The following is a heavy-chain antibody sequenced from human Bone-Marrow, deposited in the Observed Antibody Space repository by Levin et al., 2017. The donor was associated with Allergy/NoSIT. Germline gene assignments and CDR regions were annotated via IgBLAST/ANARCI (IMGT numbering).Heavy chain of an antibody. Sequence: NPSETLSLTCAASGFIFRTYSLNWVRQAPGKGLEWVSSISSGSVSTHYADSVKGRFTVSRDDAKNSLYLQMDSLRVEDTAVYYCATGDMYYYDHHGLPYYQYSMDVWGQGTTVTVSS. CDR3: ATGDMYYYDHHGLPYYQYSMDV. J-gene: IGHJ6*01. CDR2: ISSGSVST. CDR1: GFIFRTYS. D-gene: IGHD3-22*01. V-gene: IGHV3-21*01.